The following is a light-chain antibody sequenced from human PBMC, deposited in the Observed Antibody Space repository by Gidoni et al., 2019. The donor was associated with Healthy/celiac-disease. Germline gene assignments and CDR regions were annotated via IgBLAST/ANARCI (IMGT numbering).Light chain of an antibody. Sequence: IPLTQSPSSLSASVGDRVTITCRASQSSSSYLNWYQQKPGKAPKLLIYAASSLQSGVPSRFSGSGSGTDFILTISSLQPEDFATYYCQQSYSTLWTFGQGTKVEIK. V-gene: IGKV1-39*01. CDR3: QQSYSTLWT. CDR2: AAS. J-gene: IGKJ1*01. CDR1: QSSSSY.